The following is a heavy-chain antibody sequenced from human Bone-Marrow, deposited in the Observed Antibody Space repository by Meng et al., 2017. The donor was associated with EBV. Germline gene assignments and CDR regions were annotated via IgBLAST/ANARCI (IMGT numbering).Heavy chain of an antibody. J-gene: IGHJ6*02. CDR2: VHYSGST. CDR1: XDSISSFYY. V-gene: IGHV4-39*07. CDR3: ASHRGGSSGYIPYYYYGMDV. D-gene: IGHD3-22*01. Sequence: QLQLRESGPGQVKPSXXXXPXXXVSXDSISSFYYWGWIRQPPGRGLEWIGSVHYSGSTYYNPSLKSRVTISVDTSKNQFSLKLSSVTAADTAVYYCASHRGGSSGYIPYYYYGMDVWGQGTTVTVSS.